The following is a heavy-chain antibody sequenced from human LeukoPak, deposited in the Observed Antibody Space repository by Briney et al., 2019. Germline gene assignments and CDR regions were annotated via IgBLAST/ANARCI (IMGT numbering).Heavy chain of an antibody. CDR2: ISYDGSNK. J-gene: IGHJ6*03. CDR1: GFIFSSYG. CDR3: AREEWELNYYYYYMDV. V-gene: IGHV3-30*03. D-gene: IGHD1-26*01. Sequence: PGGSLRLSCAASGFIFSSYGMHWVRQAPGKGLEWVAVISYDGSNKYYADSVKGRFTISRDNSKNTLYLQMNSLRAEDTAVYYCAREEWELNYYYYYMDVWGKGTTVTVSS.